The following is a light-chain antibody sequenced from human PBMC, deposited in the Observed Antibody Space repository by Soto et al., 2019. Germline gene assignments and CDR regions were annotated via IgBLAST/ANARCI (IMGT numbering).Light chain of an antibody. CDR3: LQDYNYPRT. J-gene: IGKJ1*01. Sequence: AIQMTQSPSSLSASVGDTVTFTCRASQAIRNDLGWFQQRPGKPPKLLIYGISILQTGVPSRFSGSGSGTDFTLTISSLQPEDFATYYCLQDYNYPRTFGQGTKVDI. V-gene: IGKV1-6*01. CDR1: QAIRND. CDR2: GIS.